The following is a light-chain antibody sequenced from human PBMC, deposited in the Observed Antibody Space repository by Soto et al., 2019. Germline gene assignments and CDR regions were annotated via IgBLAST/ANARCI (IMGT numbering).Light chain of an antibody. CDR3: QQSYSTPRT. CDR1: PVISRY. Sequence: QLTQSASSLSASLGDRFPITCRDIPVISRYLSWYQQKPGRAPKLLISAASTLQSGVPDRFSGSGSGTDFTLTISSLQPEDFATYYCQQSYSTPRTFGGGTKV. V-gene: IGKV1-39*01. J-gene: IGKJ4*01. CDR2: AAS.